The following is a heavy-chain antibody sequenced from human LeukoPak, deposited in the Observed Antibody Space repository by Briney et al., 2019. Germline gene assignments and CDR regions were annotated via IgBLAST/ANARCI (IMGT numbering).Heavy chain of an antibody. CDR3: AKDPGYYYYMDV. CDR1: GFTFSSYG. D-gene: IGHD7-27*01. J-gene: IGHJ6*03. CDR2: IRYDGSNK. V-gene: IGHV3-30*02. Sequence: GGSLRLSCAASGFTFSSYGMSWVRQAPGKGLEWVAFIRYDGSNKYYADSVKGRFTISRDNSKNTLYLQMNSLRAEDTAVYYCAKDPGYYYYMDVWGKGTTVTISS.